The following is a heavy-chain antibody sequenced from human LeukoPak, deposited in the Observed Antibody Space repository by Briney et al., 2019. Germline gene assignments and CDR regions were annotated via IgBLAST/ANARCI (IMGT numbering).Heavy chain of an antibody. V-gene: IGHV4-34*01. J-gene: IGHJ4*02. CDR1: GDSVSYYY. CDR2: INHSGST. CDR3: ARGRTIYDYVWGSYRHPRGIFDY. Sequence: SETLSLTCTVSGDSVSYYYWSWIRQPPGKGLEWIGEINHSGSTNYNPSLKSRVTISVDTSKNQFSLKLSSVTAADTAVYYCARGRTIYDYVWGSYRHPRGIFDYWGQGTLVTVSS. D-gene: IGHD3-16*02.